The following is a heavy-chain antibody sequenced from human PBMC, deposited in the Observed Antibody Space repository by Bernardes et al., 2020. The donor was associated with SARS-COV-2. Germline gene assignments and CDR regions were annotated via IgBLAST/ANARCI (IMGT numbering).Heavy chain of an antibody. V-gene: IGHV1-2*06. J-gene: IGHJ6*02. Sequence: ASVKVSCKASGYSFIGYYMHWVRQAPGQGLEWMGRVNPNGGDTKYVQKFQGRVTMTRDTSISTAYMELSSLGSDDTAVYFCARGGQVYPNKHYGMEVWGQGTTVTVSS. CDR2: VNPNGGDT. CDR3: ARGGQVYPNKHYGMEV. CDR1: GYSFIGYY. D-gene: IGHD1-20*01.